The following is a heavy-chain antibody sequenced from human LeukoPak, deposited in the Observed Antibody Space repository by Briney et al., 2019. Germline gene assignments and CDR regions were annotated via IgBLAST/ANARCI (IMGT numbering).Heavy chain of an antibody. V-gene: IGHV3-23*01. CDR2: ISDSGDST. Sequence: PGGSLRLSCAASGFTFSSYAMTWVRQAQGKGLEWVSGISDSGDSTYYADSVKGRFTISRDNSKNTLYLQMSSLRAEDTAVYYCAKGHPATYFDYWGQGTLVTVSS. CDR3: AKGHPATYFDY. J-gene: IGHJ4*02. CDR1: GFTFSSYA.